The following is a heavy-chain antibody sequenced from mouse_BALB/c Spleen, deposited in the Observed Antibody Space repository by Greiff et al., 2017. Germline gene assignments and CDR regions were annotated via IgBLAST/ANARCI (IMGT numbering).Heavy chain of an antibody. CDR2: IWTGGGT. D-gene: IGHD1-1*01. CDR3: VRAHYGSSAWFAY. J-gene: IGHJ3*01. Sequence: VKLMESGPGLVAPSQSLSITCTVSGFSLPSYDISWIRQPPGKGLEWLGVIWTGGGTNYNSAFMSRLSISKDNSKSQVFLKMNSLQTDDTAIYYCVRAHYGSSAWFAYWGQGTLVTVSA. CDR1: GFSLPSYD. V-gene: IGHV2-9-2*01.